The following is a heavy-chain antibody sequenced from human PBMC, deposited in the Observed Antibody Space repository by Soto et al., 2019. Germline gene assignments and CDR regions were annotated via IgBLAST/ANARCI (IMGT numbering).Heavy chain of an antibody. V-gene: IGHV3-23*01. Sequence: PGGSLRLSCAASGFTFSSYAMSWVRQAPGKGLEWVSAFSCSGGSTYYADSVNGRFTISRDNSKNTLYLQMNSLRAEDTAVYYCAKFQNDFDYWGQGTLVTVSS. CDR1: GFTFSSYA. CDR2: FSCSGGST. CDR3: AKFQNDFDY. J-gene: IGHJ4*02.